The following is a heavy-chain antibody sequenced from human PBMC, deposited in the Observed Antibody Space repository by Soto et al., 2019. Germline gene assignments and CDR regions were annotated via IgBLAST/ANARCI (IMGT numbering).Heavy chain of an antibody. CDR3: ARDAPGAAPY. V-gene: IGHV4-34*01. CDR2: INHTGGA. CDR1: GGSFNGYY. Sequence: SETLFLTCAVSGGSFNGYYWNWIRQPPGRGLEWIGEINHTGGANYNPSLKSRLTISMGTSKNQFSLRLTSVTAADTAVYYCARDAPGAAPYWGQGTLVTVSS. J-gene: IGHJ4*02. D-gene: IGHD6-13*01.